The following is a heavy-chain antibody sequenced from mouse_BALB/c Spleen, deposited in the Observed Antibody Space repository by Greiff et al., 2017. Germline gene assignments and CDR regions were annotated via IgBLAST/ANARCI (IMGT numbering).Heavy chain of an antibody. J-gene: IGHJ3*01. Sequence: QVQLQQSGAELARPGASVKLSCKASGYTFTDYYINWVKQRTGQGLEWIGEIYPGSGNTYYNEKFKGKATLTADKSSSTAYMQLSSLTSEDSAVYFCARTGVYYDYDGWFAYWGQGTLVTVSA. CDR3: ARTGVYYDYDGWFAY. V-gene: IGHV1-77*01. CDR1: GYTFTDYY. CDR2: IYPGSGNT. D-gene: IGHD2-4*01.